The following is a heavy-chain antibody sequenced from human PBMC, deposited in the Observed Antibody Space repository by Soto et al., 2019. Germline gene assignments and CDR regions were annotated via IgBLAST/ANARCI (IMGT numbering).Heavy chain of an antibody. V-gene: IGHV4-34*01. D-gene: IGHD5-12*01. Sequence: PSETLSLTCAVYGGSFSGYYWSWIRPPPGKGLEWIAEINHSGSTNYNPSLKSRVTISVDTSKNHFSLKLSPVTAADTAVYYCARLMSKRGGSLRARGYSGYDLTDYWGQGTLVTVSS. J-gene: IGHJ4*02. CDR1: GGSFSGYY. CDR2: INHSGST. CDR3: ARLMSKRGGSLRARGYSGYDLTDY.